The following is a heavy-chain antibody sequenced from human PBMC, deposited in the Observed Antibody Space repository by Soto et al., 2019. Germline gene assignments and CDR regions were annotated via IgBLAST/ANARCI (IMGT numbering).Heavy chain of an antibody. V-gene: IGHV3-74*01. D-gene: IGHD4-17*01. Sequence: LSCAASGFTFNNYWMHWVRQAPGKGLVWVSRINREGSSTSYVDSVKGRFTISRDNAKNTLYLQMNSLRAEDTAVYYGAREIMNTVAIHDWGQGTVVTVSS. CDR3: AREIMNTVAIHD. J-gene: IGHJ4*02. CDR2: INREGSST. CDR1: GFTFNNYW.